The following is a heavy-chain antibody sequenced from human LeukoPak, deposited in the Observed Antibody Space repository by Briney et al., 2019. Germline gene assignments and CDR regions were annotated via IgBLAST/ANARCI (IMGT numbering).Heavy chain of an antibody. V-gene: IGHV3-7*04. Sequence: GGSLRLSCVASGFSFISYGLHWVRQAPGKGLEWVANIKQDGSEKYYEDSVKGRFTISRDNAKNSLYLQMNSLRAEDTAVYYCARVDTAMVCFGYWSQGTLVTVS. J-gene: IGHJ4*02. CDR3: ARVDTAMVCFGY. CDR2: IKQDGSEK. CDR1: GFSFISYG. D-gene: IGHD5-18*01.